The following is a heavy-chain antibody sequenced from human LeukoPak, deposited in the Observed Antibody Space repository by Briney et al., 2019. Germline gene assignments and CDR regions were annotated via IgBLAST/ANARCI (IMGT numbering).Heavy chain of an antibody. V-gene: IGHV1-46*01. CDR1: GYSFTSCY. CDR3: ARDMWYSSSSWSFDY. Sequence: ASVNVSCKASGYSFTSCYMHWVRQAPGQGLEWMGIINPSGGSTSYAQKFQGRVTMTRDTSTSTVYMELSSLRSEDTAVYYCARDMWYSSSSWSFDYWGQGTLVTVSS. J-gene: IGHJ4*02. CDR2: INPSGGST. D-gene: IGHD6-6*01.